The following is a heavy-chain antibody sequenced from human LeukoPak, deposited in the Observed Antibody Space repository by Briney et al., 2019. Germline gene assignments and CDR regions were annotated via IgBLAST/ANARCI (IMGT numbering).Heavy chain of an antibody. V-gene: IGHV4-61*02. CDR3: ARAGILMVYAAYYYYGMTS. J-gene: IGHJ6*02. CDR1: GGSISSGSYY. CDR2: IYTSGST. Sequence: SQTLSLTCTVSGGSISSGSYYWSWIRQPAGKGLEWIGRIYTSGSTNYSPSLKSRVTISVDTSKNQFSLKLSSVTAADTAVYYCARAGILMVYAAYYYYGMTSGAKGPRSPSP. D-gene: IGHD2-8*01.